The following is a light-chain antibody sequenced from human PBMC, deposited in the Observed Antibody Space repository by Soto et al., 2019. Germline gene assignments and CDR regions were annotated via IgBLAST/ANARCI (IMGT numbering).Light chain of an antibody. CDR1: KTIEPY. CDR3: QQGHSTPYT. Sequence: DIQMTRSPYSLSAPLGDTVTITGRASKTIEPYLNWYQQKPGRAPKLLIHSASALPSGVPSRFSGSGSGTEFTLTMSGLQPEDFASYYCQQGHSTPYTFGQGTKVEIK. CDR2: SAS. J-gene: IGKJ2*01. V-gene: IGKV1-39*01.